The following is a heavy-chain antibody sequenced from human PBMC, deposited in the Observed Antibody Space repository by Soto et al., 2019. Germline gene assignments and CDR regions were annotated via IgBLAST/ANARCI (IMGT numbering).Heavy chain of an antibody. CDR3: ARVAYDYIWGSYLNWFDP. CDR1: GGSISSSSYY. Sequence: QLQLQESGPGLVKPSETLSLTCTVSGGSISSSSYYWGWIRQPPGKGLEWIGSIYYSGSTYYNPSLKSRVTIAVDTPKNQCSLNLSSVTAADTAVYYCARVAYDYIWGSYLNWFDPWGQGTLVTVSS. J-gene: IGHJ5*02. CDR2: IYYSGST. D-gene: IGHD3-16*02. V-gene: IGHV4-39*01.